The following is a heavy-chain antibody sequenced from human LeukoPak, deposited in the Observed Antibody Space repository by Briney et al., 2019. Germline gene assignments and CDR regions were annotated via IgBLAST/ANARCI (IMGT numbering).Heavy chain of an antibody. CDR1: GGSFSGYY. CDR2: INHSGST. V-gene: IGHV4-34*01. Sequence: SETLSLTCAVYGGSFSGYYWSWIRQPPGKGLEWIGEINHSGSTNYNPSLKSRVTISVDTSKNQFSLLLNSVTPEDTAIYYCARGGLISLANTPLGAFDMWGQGTMVSVSS. CDR3: ARGGLISLANTPLGAFDM. J-gene: IGHJ3*02. D-gene: IGHD3/OR15-3a*01.